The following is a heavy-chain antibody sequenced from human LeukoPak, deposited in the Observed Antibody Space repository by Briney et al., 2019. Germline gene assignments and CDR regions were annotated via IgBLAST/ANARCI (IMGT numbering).Heavy chain of an antibody. Sequence: GASVKVSCKASGYTFTGYYMHWVRQAPGQGLEWMGWINPNSGGTNYAQKFQGRVTMTRDTSISTAYMELSRLRSDDTAVYYCARVRGVGARGAFDIWGQGTMVTVSS. CDR2: INPNSGGT. CDR1: GYTFTGYY. CDR3: ARVRGVGARGAFDI. D-gene: IGHD1-26*01. V-gene: IGHV1-2*02. J-gene: IGHJ3*02.